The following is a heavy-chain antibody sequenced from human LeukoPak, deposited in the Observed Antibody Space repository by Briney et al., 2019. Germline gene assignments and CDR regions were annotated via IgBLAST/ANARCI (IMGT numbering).Heavy chain of an antibody. Sequence: VGSLRLSCAASAFTFSSYGMHWVRQAPGTGLEWVAFIQYDGSNKYYADSVKGRFTISRDNSKNTMYLQMNSLRAEDTAVYYCAKDGSYCDFDYWGQGTLVTVSS. CDR2: IQYDGSNK. J-gene: IGHJ4*02. V-gene: IGHV3-30*02. CDR3: AKDGSYCDFDY. D-gene: IGHD2-21*01. CDR1: AFTFSSYG.